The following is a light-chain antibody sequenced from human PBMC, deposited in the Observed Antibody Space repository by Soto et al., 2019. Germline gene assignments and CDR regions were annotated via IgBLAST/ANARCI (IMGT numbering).Light chain of an antibody. CDR3: CSYAGNSLWV. CDR2: DVS. CDR1: NSDVGGYNY. J-gene: IGLJ3*02. Sequence: QSVLTQPRSVSGSPGQSVTISCTGTNSDVGGYNYVSWYQQHPGKAPKLVIYDVSKRPSGVPDRFSGSKSCNTASLTISGLQAEDEAYYYCCSYAGNSLWVFGGGTTLTVL. V-gene: IGLV2-11*01.